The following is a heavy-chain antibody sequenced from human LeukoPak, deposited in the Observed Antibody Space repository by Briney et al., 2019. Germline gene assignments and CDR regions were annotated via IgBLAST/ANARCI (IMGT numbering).Heavy chain of an antibody. CDR3: ARDKGDYDTSGSLFVF. V-gene: IGHV3-7*03. CDR1: GFTFSRYW. Sequence: PEGSLRLSCAASGFTFSRYWMSWVRQVPRKGLEWVANIKQDGSEKYYVDSVKGRFTISRDNPKNSLYLQMDSLRAEDTAVHYCARDKGDYDTSGSLFVFGGQGTLVTVSS. J-gene: IGHJ4*02. D-gene: IGHD3-22*01. CDR2: IKQDGSEK.